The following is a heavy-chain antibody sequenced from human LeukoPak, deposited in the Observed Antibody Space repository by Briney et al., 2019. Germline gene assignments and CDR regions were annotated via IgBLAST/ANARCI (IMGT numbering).Heavy chain of an antibody. V-gene: IGHV4-4*07. Sequence: SETVTLTCTVSGGSISSYYWSWIRQPAGKGLEWIGRIYTSGSTNYNPSLKRRVTMSVDTSKNQFSLKLSPVTAADTAVYYCRAAVGISAEYFRQSGESSLVTVSS. D-gene: IGHD6-13*01. CDR2: IYTSGST. CDR3: RAAVGISAEYFRQ. J-gene: IGHJ1*01. CDR1: GGSISSYY.